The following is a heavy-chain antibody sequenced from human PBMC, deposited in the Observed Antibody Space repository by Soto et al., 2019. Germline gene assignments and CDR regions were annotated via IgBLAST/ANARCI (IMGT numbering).Heavy chain of an antibody. CDR3: AKGDRIAAAGHFDY. V-gene: IGHV3-30*18. D-gene: IGHD6-13*01. CDR1: GFTFSSYG. CDR2: ISHDGSNK. J-gene: IGHJ4*02. Sequence: QVQLVESGGGVVQPGRSLRLSCAASGFTFSSYGMHWVRQAPGKGLEWVSVISHDGSNKYYADSVKGRFTISRDNSKNTLYLQRNSLRAEDTAVYSCAKGDRIAAAGHFDYWGQGTLVTVSS.